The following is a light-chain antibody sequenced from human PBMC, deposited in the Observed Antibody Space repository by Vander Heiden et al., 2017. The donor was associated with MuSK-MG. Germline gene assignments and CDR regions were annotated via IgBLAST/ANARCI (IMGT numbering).Light chain of an antibody. CDR3: SSNASSSTGV. CDR1: SSDVGSYNL. V-gene: IGLV2-23*02. J-gene: IGLJ3*02. CDR2: EVS. Sequence: QSALTQPASVSGSPGQSITISCTGTSSDVGSYNLVSWYQQHPGKAPELMRYEVSKRPSGVSNRFSGSKSGTTASPTISGLQAEDEAYYYCSSNASSSTGVFGGGTKVTVL.